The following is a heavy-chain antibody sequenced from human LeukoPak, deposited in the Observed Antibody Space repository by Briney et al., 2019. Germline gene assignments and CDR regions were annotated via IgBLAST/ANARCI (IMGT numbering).Heavy chain of an antibody. CDR2: ISGSGGST. CDR1: GFTVSSNY. J-gene: IGHJ3*02. Sequence: GGSLRLSCAASGFTVSSNYMSWVRQAPGKGLEWVSAISGSGGSTYYADSVKGRFTISRDNSKNTLYLQMNSLRAEDTAVYYCAKRIAVAGHAFDIWGQGTMVTVSS. D-gene: IGHD6-19*01. V-gene: IGHV3-23*01. CDR3: AKRIAVAGHAFDI.